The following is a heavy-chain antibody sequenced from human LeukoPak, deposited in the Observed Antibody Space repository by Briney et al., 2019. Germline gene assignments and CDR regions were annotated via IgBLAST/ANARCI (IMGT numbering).Heavy chain of an antibody. V-gene: IGHV4-31*03. J-gene: IGHJ5*02. D-gene: IGHD3-9*01. Sequence: SETLSLTCTVSGGSISSGGYYWSWIRQHPGKGLEWIGYIYYSGSTYYNPSLKSRVTISVETSKNQFSLKLSSVTAADTAVYYCARAMRGYFDWYNWFDPWGQGTLVTVSS. CDR2: IYYSGST. CDR3: ARAMRGYFDWYNWFDP. CDR1: GGSISSGGYY.